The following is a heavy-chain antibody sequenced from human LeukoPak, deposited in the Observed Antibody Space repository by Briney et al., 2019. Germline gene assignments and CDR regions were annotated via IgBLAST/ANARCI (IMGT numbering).Heavy chain of an antibody. CDR3: ARQVGATSPGVEY. D-gene: IGHD1-26*01. Sequence: GASVKVSCKASGYTFTDYTMHWVRQAPGQRLEWMGWINAGNGNTKYSQKLQGRVTITRDTSASTAYMELSSLRSEDTAVYYCARQVGATSPGVEYWGQGTLVTVSS. CDR1: GYTFTDYT. J-gene: IGHJ4*02. CDR2: INAGNGNT. V-gene: IGHV1-3*01.